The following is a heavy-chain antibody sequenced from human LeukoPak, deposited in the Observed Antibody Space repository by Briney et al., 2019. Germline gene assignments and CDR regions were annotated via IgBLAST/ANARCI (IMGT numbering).Heavy chain of an antibody. D-gene: IGHD6-19*01. CDR3: ARDEIYAVAGSLSD. CDR1: GFTFSSYG. CDR2: ISYDGSNK. Sequence: PGRSLRLSCAASGFTFSSYGMHWVRQAPGKGLEWVAVISYDGSNKYYADSVKGRFTISRDNSKNTLYLQMNSLRAEDTAVYYCARDEIYAVAGSLSDWGQGTLVTVSS. J-gene: IGHJ4*02. V-gene: IGHV3-30*03.